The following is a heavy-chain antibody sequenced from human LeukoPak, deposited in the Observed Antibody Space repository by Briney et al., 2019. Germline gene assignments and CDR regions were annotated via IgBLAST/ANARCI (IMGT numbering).Heavy chain of an antibody. V-gene: IGHV3-30-3*01. CDR3: AKGYIIAGRQWYLDL. CDR1: GFTFSSYA. D-gene: IGHD6-13*01. Sequence: GGSLRLSCAASGFTFSSYAMHWVRQAPGKGLEWVAVISYDGSNKYYADSVKGRFTISRDNSKNTLYLQMNSLRAEDTAVYYCAKGYIIAGRQWYLDLWGRGTLVTVSS. CDR2: ISYDGSNK. J-gene: IGHJ2*01.